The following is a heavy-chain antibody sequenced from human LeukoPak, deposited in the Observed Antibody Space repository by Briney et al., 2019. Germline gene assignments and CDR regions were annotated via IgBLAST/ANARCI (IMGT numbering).Heavy chain of an antibody. J-gene: IGHJ4*02. CDR1: GFTFSSYG. D-gene: IGHD3-22*01. V-gene: IGHV3-33*01. CDR2: IWCDGSNK. CDR3: ARGSAYYYDSSGYYGGDY. Sequence: PGGSLRLSCAASGFTFSSYGMHWVRQAPGKGLEWVAVIWCDGSNKYYADSVKGRFTISRDNSKNTLYLQMNSLRAEDTAVYYCARGSAYYYDSSGYYGGDYWGQGTLVTVSS.